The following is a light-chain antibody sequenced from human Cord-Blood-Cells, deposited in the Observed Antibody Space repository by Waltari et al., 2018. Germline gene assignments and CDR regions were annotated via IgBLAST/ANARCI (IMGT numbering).Light chain of an antibody. V-gene: IGKV1-39*01. CDR2: AAS. CDR3: QQSYSTPTIT. CDR1: QSISSY. Sequence: DIQMTQSPSSLSASVGDRVTITCRASQSISSYLNWYQQKPGKAPKLLIYAASSLQSGVPSRFSGSGSVKDFYLTISSLQPEDFATYYCQQSYSTPTITFGQGTRLEIK. J-gene: IGKJ5*01.